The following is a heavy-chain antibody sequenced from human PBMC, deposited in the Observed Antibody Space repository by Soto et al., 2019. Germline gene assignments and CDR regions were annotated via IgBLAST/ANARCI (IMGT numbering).Heavy chain of an antibody. J-gene: IGHJ3*02. Sequence: SETLSLTCTVSGDSISISNSHWGWTRQPPGKGLEYIGSVYYGGAIFYSGNIYYNPSLKSRVTISVDTSKNQFSLRLSSVTAADTGVYYCVRYDRINMKPYSPEGFHIWGQGTMLTVSS. V-gene: IGHV4-39*01. D-gene: IGHD3-3*02. CDR2: VYYGGAIFYSGNI. CDR3: VRYDRINMKPYSPEGFHI. CDR1: GDSISISNSH.